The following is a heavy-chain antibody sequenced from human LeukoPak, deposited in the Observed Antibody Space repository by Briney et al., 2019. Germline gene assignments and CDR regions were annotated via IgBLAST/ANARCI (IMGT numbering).Heavy chain of an antibody. V-gene: IGHV3-7*01. J-gene: IGHJ4*02. D-gene: IGHD1-26*01. CDR1: GFTFSSSW. CDR2: INQDGSQT. Sequence: GGSLRLSCAASGFTFSSSWMNWVRQAPGKGLEWVGNINQDGSQTYYVDSVRGRFTISRDNARNSVYLQMASLRVEDTAVYYCARDPVEWELLLDYWGQGTLVTVSS. CDR3: ARDPVEWELLLDY.